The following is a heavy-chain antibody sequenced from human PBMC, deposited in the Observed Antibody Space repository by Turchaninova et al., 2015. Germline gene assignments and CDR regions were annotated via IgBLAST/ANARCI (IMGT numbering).Heavy chain of an antibody. D-gene: IGHD3-22*01. CDR3: ARQQVGYYYDTRSDY. J-gene: IGHJ4*02. CDR1: GVTFSRYW. CDR2: INSEVSRT. Sequence: EVQLVESGGGLVPRGGSLRLSYAASGVTFSRYWMHGVRQAQGKEWVWVSRINSEVSRTTYADSVKGRFTISRDNAKNTLDLQMDSLRVDDTAVYYCARQQVGYYYDTRSDYWGQGTLVTVSS. V-gene: IGHV3-74*01.